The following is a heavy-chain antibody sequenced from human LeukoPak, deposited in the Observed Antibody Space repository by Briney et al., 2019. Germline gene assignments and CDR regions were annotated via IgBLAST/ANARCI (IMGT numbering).Heavy chain of an antibody. CDR3: ARDGDYYDSSGYYYSFDY. CDR2: ISYAGSDK. D-gene: IGHD3-22*01. V-gene: IGHV3-30-3*01. J-gene: IGHJ4*02. CDR1: GFTLTNYA. Sequence: GGSLRLLYAPSGFTLTNYAMHWVGQAPAKGLQGVAVISYAGSDKFSADSVKGRCTIPRDNAKNSLSLQMNSLRAEDTAVYYCARDGDYYDSSGYYYSFDYWGQGTLVTVSS.